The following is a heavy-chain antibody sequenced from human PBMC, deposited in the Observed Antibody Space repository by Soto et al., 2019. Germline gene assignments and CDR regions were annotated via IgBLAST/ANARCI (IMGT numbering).Heavy chain of an antibody. Sequence: GGALRLSSAAPGFTFSSYAMTWVRQAPGKGLEWVSAISGSGDSTYYADSVTGRFTISRDNSKNTLYLQMNSLRGEDTAVYYCAKDAPVTSTARGYFGYWGQGTLVRVS. CDR1: GFTFSSYA. CDR3: AKDAPVTSTARGYFGY. D-gene: IGHD2-21*02. CDR2: ISGSGDST. J-gene: IGHJ4*02. V-gene: IGHV3-23*01.